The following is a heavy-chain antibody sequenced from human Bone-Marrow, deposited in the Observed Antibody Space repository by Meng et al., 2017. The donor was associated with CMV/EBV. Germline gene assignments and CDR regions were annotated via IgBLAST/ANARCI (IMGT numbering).Heavy chain of an antibody. D-gene: IGHD3-3*01. Sequence: GESLKISCATSGFTFSSFPMHWVRQAPGKGLQWLAIISSDGTDKRYTDSVRGRFTISRDNSENTLHLQVTTLRTEDTAVYFCAKDLGTIFDVVNYHFDQWGQGTRVTRLL. CDR3: AKDLGTIFDVVNYHFDQ. CDR1: GFTFSSFP. J-gene: IGHJ4*02. V-gene: IGHV3-30-3*01. CDR2: ISSDGTDK.